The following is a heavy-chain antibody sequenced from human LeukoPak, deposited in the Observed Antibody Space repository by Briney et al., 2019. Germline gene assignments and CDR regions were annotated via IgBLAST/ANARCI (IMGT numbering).Heavy chain of an antibody. V-gene: IGHV3-30-3*01. CDR1: GFTFSSYA. J-gene: IGHJ4*02. CDR2: ISYDGSNK. CDR3: ARGAAEEQWLVDGYFDY. D-gene: IGHD6-19*01. Sequence: GGSLRLSCAASGFTFSSYAMHWVRQAPGKGLEWVAVISYDGSNKYYADSVKGRFTISRDNSKNTLYPQMNSLRAEDTAVYYCARGAAEEQWLVDGYFDYWGQGTLVTVSS.